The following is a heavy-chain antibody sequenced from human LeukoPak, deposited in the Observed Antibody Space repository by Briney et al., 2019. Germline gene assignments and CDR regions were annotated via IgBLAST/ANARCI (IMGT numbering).Heavy chain of an antibody. D-gene: IGHD2-2*01. Sequence: SETLSLTCTVSGVSISSSSYYWGWVRQPPGKGLEWIGSIYYSGSTYYNPSLKSRVTISVDTSKNQFSLKLSSVTVADTAVYSCASQPVIGYCSSTSCYLGAFDIWGQGTMVTVSS. CDR2: IYYSGST. CDR3: ASQPVIGYCSSTSCYLGAFDI. V-gene: IGHV4-39*01. J-gene: IGHJ3*02. CDR1: GVSISSSSYY.